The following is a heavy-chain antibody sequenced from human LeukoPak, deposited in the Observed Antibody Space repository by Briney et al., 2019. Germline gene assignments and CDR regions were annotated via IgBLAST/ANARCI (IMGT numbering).Heavy chain of an antibody. V-gene: IGHV3-33*06. Sequence: PGGSLRLSCAASGFTFSSYGMHWVRQAPGKGLEWVAVIWYDGSNKYYADSVKGRFTISRDNFKNTLYLQMNSLRAEDTAVYYCAKDPYTAMVPCYFDYWGQGTLVTVSS. CDR3: AKDPYTAMVPCYFDY. CDR2: IWYDGSNK. J-gene: IGHJ4*02. D-gene: IGHD5-18*01. CDR1: GFTFSSYG.